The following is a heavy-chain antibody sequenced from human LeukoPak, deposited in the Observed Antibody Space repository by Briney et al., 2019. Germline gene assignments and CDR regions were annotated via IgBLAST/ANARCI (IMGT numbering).Heavy chain of an antibody. J-gene: IGHJ6*03. CDR2: IYYSGST. V-gene: IGHV4-39*07. CDR3: ARAYYYYYYYMDV. CDR1: GGSISSSSYY. Sequence: SETLSLTCTVSGGSISSSSYYWGWIRQPPGKGLEWIGSIYYSGSTYYNPSLKSRVTMSVDTSKNQFSLKLSSVTAADTGLYYCARAYYYYYYYMDVWGKGTTVTVS.